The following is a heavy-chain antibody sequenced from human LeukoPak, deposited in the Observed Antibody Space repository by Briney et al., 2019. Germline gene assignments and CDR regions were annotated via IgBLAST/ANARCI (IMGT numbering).Heavy chain of an antibody. Sequence: PGGSLRLSCAASGFTFSDHYMDWVRQAPGEGLEWVGRTRNKANSYTTEYAASVKGRFTISRDDSKNSLYLQMNSLKTEDTAVYYCASLIYGDYSYWGQGTLVTVSS. CDR3: ASLIYGDYSY. J-gene: IGHJ4*02. CDR1: GFTFSDHY. V-gene: IGHV3-72*01. D-gene: IGHD4-17*01. CDR2: TRNKANSYTT.